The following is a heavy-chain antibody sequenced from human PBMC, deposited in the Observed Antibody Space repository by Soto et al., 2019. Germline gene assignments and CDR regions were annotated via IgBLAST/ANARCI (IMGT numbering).Heavy chain of an antibody. CDR3: ARDPSIVGASPFDY. Sequence: GGSLRLSCAASGFTFSSYGMHWVRQAPGKGLEWVAVISYDGSNKYYADSVKGRFTISRDNSKNTLYLQMNSLRAEDTAVYYCARDPSIVGASPFDYWGQGTLVTVSS. CDR1: GFTFSSYG. V-gene: IGHV3-30*03. D-gene: IGHD1-26*01. CDR2: ISYDGSNK. J-gene: IGHJ4*02.